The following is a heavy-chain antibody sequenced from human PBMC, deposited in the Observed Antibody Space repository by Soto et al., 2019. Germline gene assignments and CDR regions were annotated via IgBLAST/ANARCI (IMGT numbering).Heavy chain of an antibody. J-gene: IGHJ4*02. Sequence: EVQLVESGGVVVQPGGSLRLSCAASGFTFDDYTMHWVRQAPGKGLEWVSLISWDGGSTYYADSVKGRFTISRDNSKNSLHLQMNSLRTEDTALHYCAKDSAYCGGDCYASPYYCDYWGQGTLVTVSS. D-gene: IGHD2-21*02. CDR1: GFTFDDYT. CDR2: ISWDGGST. V-gene: IGHV3-43*01. CDR3: AKDSAYCGGDCYASPYYCDY.